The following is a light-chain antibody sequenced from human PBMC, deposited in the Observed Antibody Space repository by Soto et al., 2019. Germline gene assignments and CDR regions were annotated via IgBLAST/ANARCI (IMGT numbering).Light chain of an antibody. J-gene: IGKJ2*01. CDR3: QQYFATPPYT. CDR1: ESVFYTSNNKNF. CDR2: WAS. Sequence: DIVMTQSPDSLAVSLGERATINCKSSESVFYTSNNKNFLSWYQQKPGQPPKLLISWASTRESGVPDRFSGSGSGTDFTLTISCLQAEDVAVYYCQQYFATPPYTFGQGTKLEIK. V-gene: IGKV4-1*01.